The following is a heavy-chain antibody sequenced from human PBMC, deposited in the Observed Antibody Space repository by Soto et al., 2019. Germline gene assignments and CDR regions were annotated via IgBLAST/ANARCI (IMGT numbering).Heavy chain of an antibody. Sequence: SETLSLTCTVSGGSISSYYWSWIRQPPGKGLEWIGYIYYSGSTNYNPSLKSRVTISVDKSKNQFSLKLSSVTAADTAVYYCASYCISTSCYFYYGMDVWGQGTTVTVSS. CDR3: ASYCISTSCYFYYGMDV. D-gene: IGHD2-2*01. V-gene: IGHV4-59*12. CDR2: IYYSGST. J-gene: IGHJ6*02. CDR1: GGSISSYY.